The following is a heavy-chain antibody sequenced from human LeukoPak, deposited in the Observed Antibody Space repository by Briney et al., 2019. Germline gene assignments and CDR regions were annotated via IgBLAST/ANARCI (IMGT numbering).Heavy chain of an antibody. CDR1: GYTFTSYW. Sequence: GESLKISCEGSGYTFTSYWLVWVRQMPGKGLEWMGIIYPGDSDTRYSPSFQGQVTISADKSISTAYLQWSSLKASDTAMYYCARSTLQGEQQDWGQGTLVTVSS. J-gene: IGHJ1*01. V-gene: IGHV5-51*01. CDR2: IYPGDSDT. CDR3: ARSTLQGEQQD. D-gene: IGHD1-26*01.